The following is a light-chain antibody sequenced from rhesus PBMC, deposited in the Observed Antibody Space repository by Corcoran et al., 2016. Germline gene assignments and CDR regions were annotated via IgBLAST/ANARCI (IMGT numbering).Light chain of an antibody. CDR3: LQDYTTPYS. Sequence: GDRVTVTCRASQGINKELSWYQQKPGKAPRLLIYAASSLQTGVSSRFSGGGAGTDYTLTISSLQPEDVATYYCLQDYTTPYSFGQGTKVEIK. V-gene: IGKV1-94*01. J-gene: IGKJ2*01. CDR1: QGINKE. CDR2: AAS.